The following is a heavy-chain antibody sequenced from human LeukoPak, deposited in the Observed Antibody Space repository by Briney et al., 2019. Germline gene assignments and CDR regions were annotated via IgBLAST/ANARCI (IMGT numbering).Heavy chain of an antibody. CDR2: IGANVGST. CDR1: GFTFSTFA. CDR3: TKSTDYWYYGMDV. J-gene: IGHJ6*02. Sequence: GGSLRHSCVASGFTFSTFAMYWLRQAPGKGLEWVSAIGANVGSTSYADSVRGRFTISRDNSRNTLYLQMSSLRTDDTATYYCTKSTDYWYYGMDVWGQGTTVTVSS. D-gene: IGHD2-8*02. V-gene: IGHV3-23*01.